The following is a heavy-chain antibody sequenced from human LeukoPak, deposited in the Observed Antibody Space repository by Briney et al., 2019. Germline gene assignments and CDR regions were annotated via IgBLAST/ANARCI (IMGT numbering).Heavy chain of an antibody. J-gene: IGHJ4*02. CDR1: GFTFNTYA. CDR2: ITHRGDGT. V-gene: IGHV3-23*01. Sequence: GGSLRRSGVASGFTFNTYAMNWVRQAPGKGLEWVSTITHRGDGTYYADSVKGRFTISRHNSKNTLYLQMNSLRADDTAVYYCAKDFLTYIGYDFAFDYWGQGTLVTVSS. D-gene: IGHD5-12*01. CDR3: AKDFLTYIGYDFAFDY.